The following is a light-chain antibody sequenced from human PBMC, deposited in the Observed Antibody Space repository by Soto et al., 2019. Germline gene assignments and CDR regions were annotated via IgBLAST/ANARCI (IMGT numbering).Light chain of an antibody. CDR3: APWDDSLNGPVV. CDR1: SSNIGSNT. CDR2: SNN. V-gene: IGLV1-44*01. J-gene: IGLJ2*01. Sequence: QSVLTQPPSASGTPGQRVTISCSGSSSNIGSNTVNWYQQLPGTAPKLLIYSNNQRPSGVPDRFSGSKSGTSASLAISGLQSEDEADYYCAPWDDSLNGPVVFGGGTKLTVL.